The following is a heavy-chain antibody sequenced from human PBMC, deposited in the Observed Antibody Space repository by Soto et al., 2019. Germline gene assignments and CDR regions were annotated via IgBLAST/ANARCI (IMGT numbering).Heavy chain of an antibody. CDR1: NGSISSRSSY. J-gene: IGHJ4*02. CDR2: IYYIRNT. D-gene: IGHD4-17*01. V-gene: IGHV4-39*01. CDR3: GGQDYGAKGYYLEN. Sequence: QLQLQESGSGLVKPSETLSLTCIVSNGSISSRSSYWGLIRQTPGKGLEWLGSIYYIRNTYYTPSLKSRVTTSIDTSKTQFSLKMNSVTAADTAVYFCGGQDYGAKGYYLENWGQGALVTVSS.